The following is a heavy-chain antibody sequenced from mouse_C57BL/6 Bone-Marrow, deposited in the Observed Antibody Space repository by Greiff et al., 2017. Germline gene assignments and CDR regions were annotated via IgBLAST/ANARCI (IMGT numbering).Heavy chain of an antibody. Sequence: VQLQQPGAELVRPGSSVKLSCKASGYTFTSYWMHWVKQRPIQGLEWIGNIDPSDSETHYNQKFKDKATLTVDKSSSTAYMQLSSLTSADSAVDYCARRSSGLYYYAMDYWGQGTSVTVSS. CDR3: ARRSSGLYYYAMDY. D-gene: IGHD3-2*02. CDR2: IDPSDSET. J-gene: IGHJ4*01. CDR1: GYTFTSYW. V-gene: IGHV1-52*01.